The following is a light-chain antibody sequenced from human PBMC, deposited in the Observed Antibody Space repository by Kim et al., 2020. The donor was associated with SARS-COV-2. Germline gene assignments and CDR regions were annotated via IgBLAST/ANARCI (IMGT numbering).Light chain of an antibody. Sequence: ATINGKSGKGIYKSSNNRNNLAWNSRKQEQPPKLLIYGESTRESGVPDGFGGSGSGKNFTLTIGGRQAENEAVYYCHQYYSTSWTVGQGAKGDIK. CDR2: GES. V-gene: IGKV4-1*01. CDR3: HQYYSTSWT. J-gene: IGKJ1*01. CDR1: KGIYKSSNNRNN.